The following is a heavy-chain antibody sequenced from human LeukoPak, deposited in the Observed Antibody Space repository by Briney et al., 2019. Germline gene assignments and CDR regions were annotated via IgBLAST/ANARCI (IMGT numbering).Heavy chain of an antibody. V-gene: IGHV4-61*01. CDR1: GGSISSGSYY. Sequence: SETLSLTCTVSGGSISSGSYYWSWIRQPPGKGLEWIGYIYYSGSTNYNPSLKSRVTISVDTSKNQFSLKLSSVTAADTAVYYCARHQRSPNTYDYGDYGAFDIWGQGTMVTVSS. J-gene: IGHJ3*02. CDR3: ARHQRSPNTYDYGDYGAFDI. CDR2: IYYSGST. D-gene: IGHD4-17*01.